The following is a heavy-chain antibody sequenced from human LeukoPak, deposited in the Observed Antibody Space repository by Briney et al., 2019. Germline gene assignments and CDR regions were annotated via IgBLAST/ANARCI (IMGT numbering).Heavy chain of an antibody. Sequence: GGSLRLSCAASGFTFSSYEMNWVRQAPGKGLEWVSYISSSGSTIYYADSVKGRFTISRDNAKNSLYLQMNSLRAEDTAVYYCARLHLTVTASNWFDPCGQGTLVTVSS. J-gene: IGHJ5*02. CDR2: ISSSGSTI. CDR3: ARLHLTVTASNWFDP. CDR1: GFTFSSYE. V-gene: IGHV3-48*03. D-gene: IGHD4-17*01.